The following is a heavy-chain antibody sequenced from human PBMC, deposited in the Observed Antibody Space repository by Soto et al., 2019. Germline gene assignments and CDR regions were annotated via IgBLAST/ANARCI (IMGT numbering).Heavy chain of an antibody. V-gene: IGHV1-18*01. CDR3: ARGVGASYYFGS. D-gene: IGHD1-26*01. CDR1: GYTFTSYG. CDR2: ISAYNGNR. J-gene: IGHJ4*02. Sequence: QVQLVQSGAEVKKPGASVNVSCKASGYTFTSYGISCVRQPPGQGLELMGWISAYNGNRNYAQMLQGRVTITTETYTSTAYIERRSLSSEETAVYYCARGVGASYYFGSWGQGTLLTVSS.